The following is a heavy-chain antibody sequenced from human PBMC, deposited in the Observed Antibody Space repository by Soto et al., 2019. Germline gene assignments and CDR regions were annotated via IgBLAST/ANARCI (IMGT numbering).Heavy chain of an antibody. V-gene: IGHV4-30-2*01. J-gene: IGHJ4*02. CDR3: ARAGGTAMAYFDY. CDR2: IYHSGST. D-gene: IGHD5-18*01. Sequence: SETLSLTCAVSGGSISSGGYSWSWIRQPPGKGLEWIGYIYHSGSTYYNPSLKSRVTISVDRSKNQFSLKLSSVTAADTAVYYWARAGGTAMAYFDYWGQGTLVTVSS. CDR1: GGSISSGGYS.